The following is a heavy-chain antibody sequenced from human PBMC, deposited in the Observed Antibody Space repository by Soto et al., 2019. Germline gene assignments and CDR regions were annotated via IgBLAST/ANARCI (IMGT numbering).Heavy chain of an antibody. V-gene: IGHV1-69*01. CDR1: GGTFSSYA. D-gene: IGHD3-22*01. CDR2: IIPIFGTA. J-gene: IGHJ5*02. Sequence: QVQLVQSGAEVKKPGSSVKVSCKASGGTFSSYAISWVRQAPGQGLEWMGGIIPIFGTANYAQKFQGRVTITADESTRTAYMELSSLRSEDTAVYYCARAEDSGGYYFKGWFDPWGQGTLVTVSS. CDR3: ARAEDSGGYYFKGWFDP.